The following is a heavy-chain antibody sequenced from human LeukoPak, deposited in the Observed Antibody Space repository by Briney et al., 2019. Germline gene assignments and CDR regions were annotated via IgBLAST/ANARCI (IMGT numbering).Heavy chain of an antibody. CDR2: INHSGST. V-gene: IGHV4-34*01. CDR3: ARGGGHYDFWSGQGWFDP. J-gene: IGHJ5*02. D-gene: IGHD3-3*01. CDR1: GGSFSGYY. Sequence: KPSETLSLTCAVYGGSFSGYYWRWIRQPPGKGLEWIGEINHSGSTNYNPSLKSRVTISVDTSKNQFSLKLSSVTAADTAVYYCARGGGHYDFWSGQGWFDPWGQGTLVTVSS.